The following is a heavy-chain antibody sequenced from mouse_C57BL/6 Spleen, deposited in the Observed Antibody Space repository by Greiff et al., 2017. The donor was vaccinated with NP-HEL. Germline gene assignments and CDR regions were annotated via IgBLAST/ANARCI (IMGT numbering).Heavy chain of an antibody. CDR2: INPSNGGT. Sequence: QVQLPQSGTELVKPGASVKLSCKASGYTFTSYWMHWVKQRPGQGLEWIGNINPSNGGTNYNEKFKSKATLTVDKSSSTAYMQLSSLTSEDSAVYYCARGDYGSVYYAMDYWGQGTSVTVSS. CDR1: GYTFTSYW. J-gene: IGHJ4*01. D-gene: IGHD1-1*01. V-gene: IGHV1-53*01. CDR3: ARGDYGSVYYAMDY.